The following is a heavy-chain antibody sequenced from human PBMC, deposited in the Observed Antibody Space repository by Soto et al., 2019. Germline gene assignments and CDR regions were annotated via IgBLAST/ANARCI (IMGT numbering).Heavy chain of an antibody. Sequence: GGSLRLSCTASGFTLQNYAMAWVRQAPGKGLEWVSTISGGSSVTYYGDSVKGRFTISRDNAKKTLFLRLNRLSAEDTATYYCAKVLSKNYYYTFDFWGQGTQVTVSS. J-gene: IGHJ4*02. CDR1: GFTLQNYA. CDR2: ISGGSSVT. D-gene: IGHD3-22*01. CDR3: AKVLSKNYYYTFDF. V-gene: IGHV3-23*01.